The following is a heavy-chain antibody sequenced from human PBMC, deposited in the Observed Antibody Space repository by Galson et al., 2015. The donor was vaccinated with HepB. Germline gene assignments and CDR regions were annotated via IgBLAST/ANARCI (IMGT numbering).Heavy chain of an antibody. Sequence: SVKVSCKASGYTFTTYGISWVRQAPGQGLEWVGWINPDNGNTNYEQKLQGRVSMTTDTSTSTAYMELRSLRSDDTAVYYCARGPFFGELTRILVSQHWGQGTLVTVSS. V-gene: IGHV1-18*04. CDR1: GYTFTTYG. CDR2: INPDNGNT. D-gene: IGHD3-10*01. CDR3: ARGPFFGELTRILVSQH. J-gene: IGHJ1*01.